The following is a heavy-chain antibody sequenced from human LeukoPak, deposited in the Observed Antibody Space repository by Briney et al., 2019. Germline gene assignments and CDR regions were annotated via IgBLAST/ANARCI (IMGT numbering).Heavy chain of an antibody. CDR2: IIPIHGIA. CDR1: GDTLSSYA. Sequence: SVKVSCKASGDTLSSYAITWVRQAPGQGLEGMGRIIPIHGIATYAQKFQGRVSITPDKSTRTAYMELGSLRFEDTAMYYCARGGYQYDSSGYHFAHVDLWGQGTLVTVSS. V-gene: IGHV1-69*04. D-gene: IGHD3-22*01. CDR3: ARGGYQYDSSGYHFAHVDL. J-gene: IGHJ5*02.